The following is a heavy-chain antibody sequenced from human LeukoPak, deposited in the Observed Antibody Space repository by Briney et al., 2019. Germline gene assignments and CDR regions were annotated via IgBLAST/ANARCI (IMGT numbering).Heavy chain of an antibody. Sequence: SVNVSCTASGGTFSSYAISWVRQAPGQGLEWMGGIIPIFGTANYAQKFQGRVTITADESTSTAYMELSSLRSEDTAVYYCAGGKAVADLFDYWGQGTLVTVSS. CDR3: AGGKAVADLFDY. V-gene: IGHV1-69*13. CDR2: IIPIFGTA. J-gene: IGHJ4*02. D-gene: IGHD6-19*01. CDR1: GGTFSSYA.